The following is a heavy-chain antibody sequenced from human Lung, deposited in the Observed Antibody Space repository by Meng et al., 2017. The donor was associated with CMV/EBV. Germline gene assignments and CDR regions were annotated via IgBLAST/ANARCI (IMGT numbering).Heavy chain of an antibody. D-gene: IGHD3-10*01. J-gene: IGHJ6*02. Sequence: SXXVSXXASGYSLRTFGISWVRKAPGQGLEWMGWISAYNGNTTYTQKLQGRVTMTRDTSTRTVYMELRSLRSDDTAVYYCARDRVLRGVNGLDVWGQGTXVTVSS. V-gene: IGHV1-18*01. CDR3: ARDRVLRGVNGLDV. CDR1: GYSLRTFG. CDR2: ISAYNGNT.